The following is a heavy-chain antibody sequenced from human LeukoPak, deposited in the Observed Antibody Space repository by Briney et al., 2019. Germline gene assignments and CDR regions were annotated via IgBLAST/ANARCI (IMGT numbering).Heavy chain of an antibody. V-gene: IGHV1-18*01. D-gene: IGHD3-22*01. CDR3: VRARGDRSGYYRY. Sequence: ASVKVSCKACGYTFTSYGISWVRQAPGQGLEGMGWISAYNGNTNYAQKLQGRVTMNTDTSTSTAYMELRSLRYDDTAVYYCVRARGDRSGYYRYWGQGTLVTVSS. J-gene: IGHJ4*02. CDR1: GYTFTSYG. CDR2: ISAYNGNT.